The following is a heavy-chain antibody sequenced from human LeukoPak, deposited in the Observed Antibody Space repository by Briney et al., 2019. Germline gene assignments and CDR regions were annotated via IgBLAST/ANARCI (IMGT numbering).Heavy chain of an antibody. Sequence: PSETLSLTCAVYGGSFSGYYWSWIRQPPGKGLEWIGEINHSGSTNYNPSLKSRVTISVDTSKNQFSLKLSSVTAADTAVYYCARAPPVRCSGGSCLRSGQFDYWGQGTLVAVSS. CDR2: INHSGST. J-gene: IGHJ4*02. CDR1: GGSFSGYY. CDR3: ARAPPVRCSGGSCLRSGQFDY. V-gene: IGHV4-34*01. D-gene: IGHD2-15*01.